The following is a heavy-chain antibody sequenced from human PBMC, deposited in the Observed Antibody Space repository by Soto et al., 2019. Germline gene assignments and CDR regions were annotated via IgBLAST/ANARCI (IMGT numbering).Heavy chain of an antibody. D-gene: IGHD1-26*01. J-gene: IGHJ4*02. CDR3: ARGAKCELGGWGFDY. CDR2: ISAYNGNT. Sequence: ASVKVSCKASGYTFTSYGISWVRQAPGQGLEWMGWISAYNGNTNYAQKLQGRVTMTTDTSTSTAYMELRSLRSDDTAVYYCARGAKCELGGWGFDYWGQGTLVTVSS. V-gene: IGHV1-18*01. CDR1: GYTFTSYG.